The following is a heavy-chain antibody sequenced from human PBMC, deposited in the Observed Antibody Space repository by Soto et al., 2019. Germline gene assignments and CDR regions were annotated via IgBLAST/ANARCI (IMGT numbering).Heavy chain of an antibody. V-gene: IGHV3-30*03. D-gene: IGHD6-6*01. CDR2: ISYDGSNK. J-gene: IGHJ1*01. Sequence: QVQLVESGGGVVQPGRSLRLSCAASGFTFSSYGMHWVRQAPGKGLEWVAVISYDGSNKYYADSVKGRFTISRDNSKNTLYLQMNSLRAEDTAVYYCRVSQLILFQHWGQGTLVTVSS. CDR3: RVSQLILFQH. CDR1: GFTFSSYG.